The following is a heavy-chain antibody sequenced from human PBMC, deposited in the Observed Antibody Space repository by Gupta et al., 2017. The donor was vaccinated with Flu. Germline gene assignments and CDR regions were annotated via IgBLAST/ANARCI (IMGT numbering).Heavy chain of an antibody. V-gene: IGHV1-18*01. D-gene: IGHD3-3*01. J-gene: IGHJ5*02. CDR3: ARSGGLSITIFGVVIPPDGFDP. CDR2: ISAYNGNT. Sequence: MGWISAYNGNTNYAQKLQGRVTMTTDTSTSTAYMELRSLRSDDTAVYYCARSGGLSITIFGVVIPPDGFDPWGQGTLVTVSS.